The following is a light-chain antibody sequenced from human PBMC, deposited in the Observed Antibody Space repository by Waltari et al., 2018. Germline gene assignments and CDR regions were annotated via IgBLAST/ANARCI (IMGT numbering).Light chain of an antibody. J-gene: IGKJ1*01. CDR1: QAINTY. CDR2: YGN. CDR3: QQSYTLPWS. Sequence: ALAIARSPSAVSASLGGSVTCTCRASQAINTYLTWYQQKPGEAPKLLIFYGNHLEVGVPPRFSGSGSGTEFSLIISDLQPEDIATYYCQQSYTLPWSFGHGTRVEIK. V-gene: IGKV1-13*02.